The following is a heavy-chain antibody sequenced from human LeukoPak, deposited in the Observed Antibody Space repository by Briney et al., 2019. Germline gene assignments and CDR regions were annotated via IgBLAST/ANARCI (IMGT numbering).Heavy chain of an antibody. J-gene: IGHJ4*02. V-gene: IGHV3-21*05. CDR1: GFIFRNFA. D-gene: IGHD7-27*01. CDR2: INGESNYI. Sequence: GGCLRPSCAASGFIFRNFAMNWGREVPGRGLEWSSNINGESNYIMYADSVKGRFIISRDNAKNSLYLQMNSLRAEDTALYDCVKDRPNWATDYWGQGTLVTVSP. CDR3: VKDRPNWATDY.